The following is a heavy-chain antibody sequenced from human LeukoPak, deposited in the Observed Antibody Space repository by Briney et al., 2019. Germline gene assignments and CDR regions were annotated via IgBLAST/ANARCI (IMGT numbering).Heavy chain of an antibody. D-gene: IGHD3-3*01. V-gene: IGHV4-34*01. CDR3: ARGRGTIFGVVIIPPYYDY. CDR1: GGSFSGYY. J-gene: IGHJ4*02. Sequence: SETLSLTCAVYGGSFSGYYWSWIRQPPGKGLEWIGEVNHSGSTNYNPSLKSRVTISVDTSKNQFSLKLSSVTAADTAVYYCARGRGTIFGVVIIPPYYDYWGQGTLVTVSS. CDR2: VNHSGST.